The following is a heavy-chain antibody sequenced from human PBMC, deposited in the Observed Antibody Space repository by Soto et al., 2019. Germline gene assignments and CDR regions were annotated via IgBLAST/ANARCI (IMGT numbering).Heavy chain of an antibody. CDR3: ARRPHCSGGICYYGLDN. CDR1: GYTFTNSD. Sequence: GASVKVSCKASGYTFTNSDINWVRQAPGQGLEWMGWMNPDSGHAVYAQKFQGRVTLTTSTSTSTVYMEMRSLGSEDTAVYYCARRPHCSGGICYYGLDNWGQGTLVTVSS. CDR2: MNPDSGHA. D-gene: IGHD2-15*01. V-gene: IGHV1-8*01. J-gene: IGHJ4*02.